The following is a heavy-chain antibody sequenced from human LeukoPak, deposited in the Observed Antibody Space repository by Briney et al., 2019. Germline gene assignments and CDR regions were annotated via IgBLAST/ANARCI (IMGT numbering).Heavy chain of an antibody. J-gene: IGHJ6*02. CDR3: ARARYDFWSGYYENYYYYGMDV. V-gene: IGHV4-31*03. CDR1: GGSISSGGYY. Sequence: SETLSLTCTVSGGSISSGGYYWSWIRQHPGKGLEWIGYIYYSGSTYYNPSLKSRVTISVDTSKNQFSLKLSSVTAADTAVYYCARARYDFWSGYYENYYYYGMDVWGQGTTVTVSS. CDR2: IYYSGST. D-gene: IGHD3-3*01.